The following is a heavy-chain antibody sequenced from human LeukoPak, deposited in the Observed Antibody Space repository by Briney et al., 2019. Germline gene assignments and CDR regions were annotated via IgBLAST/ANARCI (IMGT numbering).Heavy chain of an antibody. CDR3: ASSTYYYGSGSYVSFDY. CDR1: GFTVSSNY. CDR2: IYSGGST. D-gene: IGHD3-10*01. Sequence: GGSLRLSCAASGFTVSSNYMSWVRQAPGKGLEWVSVIYSGGSTYYADSVKGRFTISRDNSKNTLYLQMNSLRAEDTAVYYCASSTYYYGSGSYVSFDYWGQGTLVTVSS. V-gene: IGHV3-66*01. J-gene: IGHJ4*02.